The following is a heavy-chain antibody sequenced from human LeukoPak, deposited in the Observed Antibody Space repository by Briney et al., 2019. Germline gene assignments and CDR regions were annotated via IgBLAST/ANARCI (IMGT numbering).Heavy chain of an antibody. CDR3: AANYDILTGYYRAGGAFDI. CDR2: IYYSGST. D-gene: IGHD3-9*01. Sequence: SETLSLTCTVSGGSISSYYWSWIRQPPGKGLEWIGYIYYSGSTNYKPSLKSRVTISVDTSKNQFSLKLSSVTAADTAVYYCAANYDILTGYYRAGGAFDIWGQGTMVTVSS. V-gene: IGHV4-59*01. CDR1: GGSISSYY. J-gene: IGHJ3*02.